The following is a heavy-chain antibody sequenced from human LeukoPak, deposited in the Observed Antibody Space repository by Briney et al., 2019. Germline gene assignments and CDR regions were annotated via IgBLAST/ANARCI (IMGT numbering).Heavy chain of an antibody. CDR1: GFTFSSYA. Sequence: GGSLRLSCAASGFTFSSYAMRWVRQAPGEGLEWVSAISGSGGSTYYADSVKGRFTISRDNSKNTLYLQMNSLRAEDTAVYYCATKEYAEKRITIFGVVIDYFDYWGQGPLVTVSS. CDR3: ATKEYAEKRITIFGVVIDYFDY. V-gene: IGHV3-23*01. J-gene: IGHJ4*02. D-gene: IGHD3-3*01. CDR2: ISGSGGST.